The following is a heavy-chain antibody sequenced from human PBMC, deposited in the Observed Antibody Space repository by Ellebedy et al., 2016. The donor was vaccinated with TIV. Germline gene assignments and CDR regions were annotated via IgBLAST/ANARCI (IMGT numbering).Heavy chain of an antibody. CDR1: GGSISSSSYY. Sequence: MPSETLSFTCTVSGGSISSSSYYWGWIRQPPGKGLEWRGSIHYSGNTYYNPSLKSRVTISRDTSKNQFSLKLTSVTAADTALYYCAGHSQPAAGDYWGEGTLVTVAS. V-gene: IGHV4-39*01. CDR3: AGHSQPAAGDY. D-gene: IGHD6-13*01. CDR2: IHYSGNT. J-gene: IGHJ4*02.